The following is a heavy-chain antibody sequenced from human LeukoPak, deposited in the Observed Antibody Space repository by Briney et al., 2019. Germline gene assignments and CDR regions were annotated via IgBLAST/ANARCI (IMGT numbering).Heavy chain of an antibody. Sequence: ASVKVSCKASGYTFTDYYMHWVRQAPGQGLERMGRINPKSGGANYAQKFQGRVTLTRDTSISTAYMDLNRLTSDDTAVYYCARYSSGWYLGDYWGQGTLVTVSS. V-gene: IGHV1-2*06. CDR2: INPKSGGA. D-gene: IGHD6-19*01. CDR1: GYTFTDYY. J-gene: IGHJ4*02. CDR3: ARYSSGWYLGDY.